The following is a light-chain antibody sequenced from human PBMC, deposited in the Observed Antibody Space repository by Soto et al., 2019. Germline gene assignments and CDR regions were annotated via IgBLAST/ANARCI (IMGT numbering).Light chain of an antibody. Sequence: DIQMTQSPSSLAASVGDRVTITCRATQVISSWLVWYQQKPGHAPKLLIYAASNLQSGLPPRFSGSASGTEFTLTISSLQPEDFATYYCQQASTFPFTFGGGTEVQIK. V-gene: IGKV1-12*01. CDR3: QQASTFPFT. J-gene: IGKJ4*01. CDR2: AAS. CDR1: QVISSW.